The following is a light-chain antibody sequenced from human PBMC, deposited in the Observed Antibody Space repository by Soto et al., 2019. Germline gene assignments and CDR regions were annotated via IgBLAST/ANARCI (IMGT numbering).Light chain of an antibody. CDR3: QQRSNWPPG. V-gene: IGKV3-11*01. CDR2: DAS. CDR1: QSVSSY. J-gene: IGKJ2*01. Sequence: EIVLTQSPATLSLSPGERATLSCRASQSVSSYLAWYQQKPGQAPRLLIYDASNRATGIPARFSGSGSGTDFTLTISSLEPEDFAVYYCQQRSNWPPGFGQGNKREIK.